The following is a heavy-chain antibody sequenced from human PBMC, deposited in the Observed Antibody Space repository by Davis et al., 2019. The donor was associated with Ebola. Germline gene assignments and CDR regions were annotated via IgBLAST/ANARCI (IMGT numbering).Heavy chain of an antibody. V-gene: IGHV3-53*01. J-gene: IGHJ4*02. Sequence: GESLKISCAASGFTVSSNYMSWVRQAPGHGLEWVSVIYSGGSTYYADSVKGRFTISRDNSNNLLYLQMNSLRAEDTAVYYCAIPDCSGANCYSVYIKNWGQGTLVTVSS. D-gene: IGHD2-15*01. CDR2: IYSGGST. CDR3: AIPDCSGANCYSVYIKN. CDR1: GFTVSSNY.